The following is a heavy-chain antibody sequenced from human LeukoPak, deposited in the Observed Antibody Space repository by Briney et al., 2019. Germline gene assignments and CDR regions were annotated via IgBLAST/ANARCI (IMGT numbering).Heavy chain of an antibody. J-gene: IGHJ3*02. V-gene: IGHV3-48*04. CDR1: GFTFSSYS. CDR2: ISRTGTI. Sequence: GGSLRLSCATSGFTFSSYSMNWVRQAPGKGLEWVSYISRTGTIYYADSVKGRFTISRDNAKNSLYLQMNSLRAEDTALYYCVRGVGASLVGALDTWGQGTMVTVSS. D-gene: IGHD1-26*01. CDR3: VRGVGASLVGALDT.